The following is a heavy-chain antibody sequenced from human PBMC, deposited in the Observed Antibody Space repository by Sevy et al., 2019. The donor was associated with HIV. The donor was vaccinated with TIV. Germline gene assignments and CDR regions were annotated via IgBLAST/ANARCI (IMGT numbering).Heavy chain of an antibody. D-gene: IGHD5-18*01. CDR2: IYTSGST. Sequence: SETLSLTCTVSGGSISSGSYYWSWIRQPAGKGLEWIGRIYTSGSTNYNPSLESRVTMSVDTSKNQFSLKLSSVTAADTAVYYCARDRGQLWPYGMDVWGQGTTVTVSS. CDR1: GGSISSGSYY. CDR3: ARDRGQLWPYGMDV. J-gene: IGHJ6*02. V-gene: IGHV4-61*02.